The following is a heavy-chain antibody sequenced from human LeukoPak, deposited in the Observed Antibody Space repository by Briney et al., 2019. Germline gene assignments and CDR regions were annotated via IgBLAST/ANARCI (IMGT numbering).Heavy chain of an antibody. D-gene: IGHD3-22*01. Sequence: PGRSPRLSCAASGFTFDDYAMHWVRQAPGKGLEWVSGVSWNSGSIGYADSVKGRFTISRDNAKNSLYLQMNSLRAEDTALYYCAKDISYRYYYDSSGYYYGSFDYWGQGTLVTVSS. CDR3: AKDISYRYYYDSSGYYYGSFDY. V-gene: IGHV3-9*01. CDR1: GFTFDDYA. J-gene: IGHJ4*02. CDR2: VSWNSGSI.